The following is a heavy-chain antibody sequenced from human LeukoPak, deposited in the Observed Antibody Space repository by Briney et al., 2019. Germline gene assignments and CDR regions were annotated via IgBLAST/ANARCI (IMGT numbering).Heavy chain of an antibody. CDR3: AKDLRSGYDSPVDY. Sequence: PGGSLRLSCAASGFTFSSYAMNWVRQVPGKGLEWVSGLSGSGGSTYYADSVKGRFTISRDNSKNTLYLQMNSLRVEDTAVYYCAKDLRSGYDSPVDYWGQGTLVTVSS. CDR1: GFTFSSYA. CDR2: LSGSGGST. D-gene: IGHD5-12*01. V-gene: IGHV3-23*01. J-gene: IGHJ4*02.